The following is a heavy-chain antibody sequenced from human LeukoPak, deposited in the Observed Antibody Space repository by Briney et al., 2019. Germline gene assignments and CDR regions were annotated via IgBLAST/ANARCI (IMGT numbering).Heavy chain of an antibody. D-gene: IGHD3-10*01. CDR3: ARDLKSPGSGSYYNYYYYGMDV. J-gene: IGHJ6*02. CDR1: GFTVSSNY. Sequence: QTGGSLRLSCAASGFTVSSNYMSWVRQAPGKGLEWVSVIYSGGSTYYADSVKGRFTISRDNSKNTLYLQMNSLRAEDTAVYYCARDLKSPGSGSYYNYYYYGMDVWGQGTTVTVSS. V-gene: IGHV3-66*01. CDR2: IYSGGST.